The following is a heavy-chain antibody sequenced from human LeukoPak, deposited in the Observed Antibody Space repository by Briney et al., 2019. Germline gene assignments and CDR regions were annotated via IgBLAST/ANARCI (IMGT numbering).Heavy chain of an antibody. Sequence: GESLKISCEGSGYSFTTYWIGWVRQMPGKGLEWMGIIYPGDSDTRYSPSFQGQVTFSADKSITTAYVQWSNLKASDTAIYYCARTDSTGGTEFDYWGQGTLVTVSS. CDR2: IYPGDSDT. CDR1: GYSFTTYW. V-gene: IGHV5-51*01. D-gene: IGHD3-16*01. J-gene: IGHJ4*02. CDR3: ARTDSTGGTEFDY.